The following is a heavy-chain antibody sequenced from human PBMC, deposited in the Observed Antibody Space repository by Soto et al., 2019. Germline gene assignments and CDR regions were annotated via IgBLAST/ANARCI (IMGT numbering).Heavy chain of an antibody. J-gene: IGHJ4*02. CDR3: VRDSGAKLSSS. CDR2: INPKSGGT. Sequence: GASVKVSCKASGYSFTDYHIHWVRQAPGQGLEWLGRINPKSGGTSTAQKFQGWVTMTTDTSISTASMELTRLTSDDTAIYYCVRDSGAKLSSSWGQGTLVTVSS. CDR1: GYSFTDYH. V-gene: IGHV1-2*04. D-gene: IGHD6-13*01.